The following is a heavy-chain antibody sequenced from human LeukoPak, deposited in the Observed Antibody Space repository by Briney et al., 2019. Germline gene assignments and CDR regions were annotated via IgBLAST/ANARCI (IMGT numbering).Heavy chain of an antibody. V-gene: IGHV1-18*01. Sequence: ASVKVSCKASDYTFTSHGLSWARQAPGQGLEWMGWISIYSGNTNYAQKFQDRISMTTDTSTSTAYMELRSLKSDDTAVYYCARDPGGTWGFDYWGQGALVTVSS. J-gene: IGHJ4*02. D-gene: IGHD7-27*01. CDR2: ISIYSGNT. CDR3: ARDPGGTWGFDY. CDR1: DYTFTSHG.